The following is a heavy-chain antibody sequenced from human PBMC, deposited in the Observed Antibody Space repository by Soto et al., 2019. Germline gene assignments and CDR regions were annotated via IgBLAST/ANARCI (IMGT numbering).Heavy chain of an antibody. Sequence: GGSLRLSCAASGFTFSSYWMSWVRQAPGKGLEWVANIKQDGSEKYYVDSVKGRFTISRDNAKNSLYLQMNSLRAEDTAVYYCARVRADIVVVPAGNGYFDYWGQGTLVTVSS. V-gene: IGHV3-7*01. CDR1: GFTFSSYW. J-gene: IGHJ4*02. D-gene: IGHD2-2*01. CDR2: IKQDGSEK. CDR3: ARVRADIVVVPAGNGYFDY.